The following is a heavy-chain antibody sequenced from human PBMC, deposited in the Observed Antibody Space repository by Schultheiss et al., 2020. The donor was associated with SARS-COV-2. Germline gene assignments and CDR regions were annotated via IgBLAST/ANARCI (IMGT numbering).Heavy chain of an antibody. CDR3: ARGDCSGGSCYGLDGAFDI. V-gene: IGHV1-3*01. Sequence: ASVKVSCKASGYTFTSYAMHWVRQAPGQRLEWMGWINAGNGNTKYSQKFQGRVTITSDTSASSAYMELSSLRSEDTAVYYCARGDCSGGSCYGLDGAFDIWGQGTMVTVSS. CDR1: GYTFTSYA. J-gene: IGHJ3*02. D-gene: IGHD2-15*01. CDR2: INAGNGNT.